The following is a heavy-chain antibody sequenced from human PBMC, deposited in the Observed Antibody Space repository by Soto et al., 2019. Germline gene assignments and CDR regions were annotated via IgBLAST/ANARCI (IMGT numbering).Heavy chain of an antibody. Sequence: SVKVSCKASGGTFSSYAISWVRQAPGQGLEWMGGIIPIFGTANYAQKSQGRVTITADESTSTAYMELSSLRSEDTAVYYCASARATITGYYYYGMDVWGQGTTVTVSS. CDR1: GGTFSSYA. CDR3: ASARATITGYYYYGMDV. CDR2: IIPIFGTA. D-gene: IGHD5-12*01. J-gene: IGHJ6*02. V-gene: IGHV1-69*13.